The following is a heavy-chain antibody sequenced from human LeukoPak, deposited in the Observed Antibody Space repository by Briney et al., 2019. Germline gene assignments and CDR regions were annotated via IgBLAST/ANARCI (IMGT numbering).Heavy chain of an antibody. CDR3: ARIGSGWYWDY. V-gene: IGHV3-21*01. J-gene: IGHJ4*02. CDR2: ISGGSDHI. CDR1: GFTFSTYN. D-gene: IGHD6-19*01. Sequence: GGSLRLSCTASGFTFSTYNMYWVRQAPGKGLEWVSSISGGSDHIYYADPVKGRFTISRDNAKNSLYLQMNSLRAEDTAVYYCARIGSGWYWDYWGQGTLVTVSS.